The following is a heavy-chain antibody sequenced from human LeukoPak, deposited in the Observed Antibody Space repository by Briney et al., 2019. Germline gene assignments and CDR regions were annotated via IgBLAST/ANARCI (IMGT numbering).Heavy chain of an antibody. V-gene: IGHV3-23*01. CDR2: ISGSGTGT. D-gene: IGHD1-7*01. Sequence: GGSLRLSCAASGYTFSSSAMSWVRQAPGKGRYWVSAISGSGTGTYYADSVKGRFTISRDNSKNTLYLQMNSLRAEDPAVYYCAKEGGTGTRFDYWGQGTLVTVSS. CDR3: AKEGGTGTRFDY. CDR1: GYTFSSSA. J-gene: IGHJ4*02.